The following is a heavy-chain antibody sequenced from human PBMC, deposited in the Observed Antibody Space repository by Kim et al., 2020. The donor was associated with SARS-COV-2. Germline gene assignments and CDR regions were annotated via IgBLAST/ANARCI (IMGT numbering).Heavy chain of an antibody. CDR3: ARDLSDYVWGSDNWFDP. D-gene: IGHD3-16*01. J-gene: IGHJ5*02. V-gene: IGHV1-46*01. Sequence: FQGRVTMTRDTSTSTVYMELGSLRSEDTAVYYCARDLSDYVWGSDNWFDPWGQGTLVTVSS.